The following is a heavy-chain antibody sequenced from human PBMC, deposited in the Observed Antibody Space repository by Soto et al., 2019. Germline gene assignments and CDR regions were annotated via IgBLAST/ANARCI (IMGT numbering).Heavy chain of an antibody. D-gene: IGHD3-10*01. CDR1: GFTVRSNY. Sequence: GGSLRLSCAASGFTVRSNYLTWVRQAPGKGLEWVSVIYRSGKIYYGDSVRGRFTTSSDNSQNTLHLEMNSMRAEDTAVYYCARDSGRIRGSYGVDVWGQGTTVTVSS. CDR2: IYRSGKI. V-gene: IGHV3-53*01. J-gene: IGHJ6*02. CDR3: ARDSGRIRGSYGVDV.